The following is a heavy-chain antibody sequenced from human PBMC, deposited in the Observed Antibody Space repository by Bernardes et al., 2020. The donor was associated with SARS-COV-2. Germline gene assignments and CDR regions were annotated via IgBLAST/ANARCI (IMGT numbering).Heavy chain of an antibody. J-gene: IGHJ4*02. Sequence: VGSLILSCAASGFTFSTAWMTWVRQAPGKGLEWVGRIKSENDGGTTDYAASVKGRFTISGDDSKNTMYLQMNSLKTEDTAVYYCTTGAEIYYDSSGFSYYFDFWGQGTLVTVSS. CDR2: IKSENDGGTT. D-gene: IGHD3-22*01. CDR1: GFTFSTAW. CDR3: TTGAEIYYDSSGFSYYFDF. V-gene: IGHV3-15*01.